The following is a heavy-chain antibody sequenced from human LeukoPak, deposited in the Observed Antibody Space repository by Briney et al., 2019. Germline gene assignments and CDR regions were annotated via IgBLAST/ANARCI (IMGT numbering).Heavy chain of an antibody. CDR1: GFTFSSYA. CDR2: ISGSGGST. J-gene: IGHJ6*02. D-gene: IGHD6-6*01. V-gene: IGHV3-23*01. Sequence: PGGSLRLSCAASGFTFSSYAMSWVRQAPGKGLEWVSPISGSGGSTYYADSVKGRFTISRDNSKNTLYLQMNSLRAEDTALYYCAKDKGTSIAPEVWGQGTTVTVSS. CDR3: AKDKGTSIAPEV.